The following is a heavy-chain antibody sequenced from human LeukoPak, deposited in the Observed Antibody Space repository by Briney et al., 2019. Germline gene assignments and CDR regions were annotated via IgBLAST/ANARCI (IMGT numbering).Heavy chain of an antibody. J-gene: IGHJ3*02. Sequence: GGSLRLSCAASGFTFSSYGMHWIRQAPGKGLEWVAVIWYDGSNKYYADSVKGRFTISRDNSKNTLYLQMNSLRAEDTAVYYCARPLDRGSSWYFNAFDICGQGTMVTVSS. V-gene: IGHV3-33*01. CDR1: GFTFSSYG. CDR3: ARPLDRGSSWYFNAFDI. D-gene: IGHD6-13*01. CDR2: IWYDGSNK.